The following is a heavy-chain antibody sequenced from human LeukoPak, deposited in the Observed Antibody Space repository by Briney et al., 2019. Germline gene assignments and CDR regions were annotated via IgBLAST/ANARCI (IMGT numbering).Heavy chain of an antibody. J-gene: IGHJ4*02. Sequence: GGSLRLSCAASGNYWMHWVRQAPGKGLVWVSHINSDGSWTSYADSVKGRFTISKDNAKNTVYLQINNLRAEDTAVYYCVSFYETYWGRGTLVTVSS. CDR3: VSFYETY. CDR2: INSDGSWT. CDR1: GNYW. D-gene: IGHD2-2*01. V-gene: IGHV3-74*01.